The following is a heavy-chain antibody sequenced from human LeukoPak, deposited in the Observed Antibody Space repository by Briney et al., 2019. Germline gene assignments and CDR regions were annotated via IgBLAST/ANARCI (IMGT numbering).Heavy chain of an antibody. J-gene: IGHJ4*02. Sequence: PSETLSLTCAVYGGSFSGYYWSWIRQPPGKGLEWIGEINHSGSTNYNPSLKSRVTISVDTSKNQFSLKLSSVTAADTAVYYCARDRTLEMATIRGQGTLVTVSS. CDR3: ARDRTLEMATI. V-gene: IGHV4-34*01. CDR1: GGSFSGYY. CDR2: INHSGST. D-gene: IGHD5-24*01.